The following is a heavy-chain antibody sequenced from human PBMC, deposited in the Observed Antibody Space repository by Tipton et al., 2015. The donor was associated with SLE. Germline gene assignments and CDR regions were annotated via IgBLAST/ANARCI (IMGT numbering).Heavy chain of an antibody. V-gene: IGHV3-7*01. CDR1: GFTFSNNW. Sequence: GSLRLSCAVSGFTFSNNWMAWVRQAPGKGLEWVAHMREDGSEKFYVDSVRGRFAISRDNAKNSLYLHMNSLRAEDTAVYYCVREYQGRFYVNGAFDVWGQGTVVTVSS. J-gene: IGHJ3*01. CDR2: MREDGSEK. D-gene: IGHD1-26*01. CDR3: VREYQGRFYVNGAFDV.